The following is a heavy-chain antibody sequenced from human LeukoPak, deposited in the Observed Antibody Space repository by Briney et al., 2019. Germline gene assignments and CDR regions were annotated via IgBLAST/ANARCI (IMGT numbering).Heavy chain of an antibody. Sequence: SETLSLTCTVSGGSISSYYWSGIRQPPGKGLEWIGYIYYGGSTNYNPSLKSRVTISVDTSKNQFSLKLSSVTAADTAVYYCARVSQIDCSGGSRHDYGRWFDPWGQGTLVTVSS. CDR2: IYYGGST. CDR1: GGSISSYY. J-gene: IGHJ5*02. D-gene: IGHD2-15*01. CDR3: ARVSQIDCSGGSRHDYGRWFDP. V-gene: IGHV4-59*01.